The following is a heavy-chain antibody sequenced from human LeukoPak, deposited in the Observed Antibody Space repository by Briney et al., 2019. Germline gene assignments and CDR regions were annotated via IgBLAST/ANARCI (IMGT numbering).Heavy chain of an antibody. V-gene: IGHV1-8*01. J-gene: IGHJ4*02. D-gene: IGHD7-27*01. CDR2: MSPNSGNT. Sequence: ASVKVSCKASGYTFTIYDINWMRQATGQGLEWTGWMSPNSGNTGYAQKFQGRVTMTRDTSTGTAYLEPSSLRSEDSAVYYCVRTPPNWGADFWGQGTLVTVSS. CDR3: VRTPPNWGADF. CDR1: GYTFTIYD.